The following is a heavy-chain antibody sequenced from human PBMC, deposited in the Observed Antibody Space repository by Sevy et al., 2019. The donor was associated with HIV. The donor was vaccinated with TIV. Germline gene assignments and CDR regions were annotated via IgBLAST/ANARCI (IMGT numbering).Heavy chain of an antibody. J-gene: IGHJ6*03. CDR1: GFTFTNYW. D-gene: IGHD3-3*01. Sequence: GESLKISCAASGFTFTNYWMHWVRQAPGKGLVWVSRINSDGSITTDADSVKGRFTISRDNAKNTLYLQMNSLRAEDTAVYYCVYYDFWSGSSEYYMDVWGKGTTVTVSS. CDR3: VYYDFWSGSSEYYMDV. V-gene: IGHV3-74*01. CDR2: INSDGSIT.